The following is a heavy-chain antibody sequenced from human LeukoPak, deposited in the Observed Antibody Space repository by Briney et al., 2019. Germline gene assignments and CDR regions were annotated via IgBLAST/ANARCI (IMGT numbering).Heavy chain of an antibody. CDR1: GYTFTSYY. V-gene: IGHV1-46*01. J-gene: IGHJ3*02. Sequence: SSVKVSCKASGYTFTSYYMHWVRQAPGQGLEWMGIINPSGGNTSYEQKFQGRVTMTRDMSKSTVYMELSSLRSEDTAVYYRARHGLHRLYYDSSGYYHDAFDIWGQGTMVTVSS. CDR2: INPSGGNT. CDR3: ARHGLHRLYYDSSGYYHDAFDI. D-gene: IGHD3-22*01.